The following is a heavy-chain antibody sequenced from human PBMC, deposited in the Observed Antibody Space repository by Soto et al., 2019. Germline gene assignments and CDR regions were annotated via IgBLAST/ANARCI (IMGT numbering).Heavy chain of an antibody. CDR1: AFTFSIYG. CDR2: ISYDGSDK. D-gene: IGHD6-19*01. J-gene: IGHJ4*02. V-gene: IGHV3-30*18. Sequence: GGSLRLSCAASAFTFSIYGMHWVRQAPGKGLEWVAVISYDGSDKYYADSVKGRFTISRDNSKNTLYLQINSLRAEDTAFYYCAKDILKGGGSSGCSDYWGQGTLVTVSS. CDR3: AKDILKGGGSSGCSDY.